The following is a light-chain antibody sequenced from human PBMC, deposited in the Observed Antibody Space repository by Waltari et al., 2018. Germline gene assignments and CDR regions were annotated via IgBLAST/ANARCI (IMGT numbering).Light chain of an antibody. CDR3: SAWDRSLSAWV. J-gene: IGLJ3*02. Sequence: QAGLTQPPSVSTGLRQTATLTCTGNNNNVGYEGATWLQQHQGHPPKLLFYRNNNRPSGISERFSASRSGSTASLTITGLQTEDEADYYCSAWDRSLSAWVFGGGTKLTVL. CDR1: NNNVGYEG. V-gene: IGLV10-54*04. CDR2: RNN.